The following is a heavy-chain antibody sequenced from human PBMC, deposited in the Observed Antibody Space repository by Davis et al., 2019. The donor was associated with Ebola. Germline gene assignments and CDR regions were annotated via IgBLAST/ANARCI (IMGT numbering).Heavy chain of an antibody. J-gene: IGHJ4*02. V-gene: IGHV4-39*01. CDR2: IYYIGTT. Sequence: MPSETLSLTCTVSPGSMRIRGYYWTWIRQPPGKGPQWLGSIYYIGTTYYNPSLKTRVTISVYTSKSQFSLKLNSVTGADTAVYYCGRHSHNSGFDYWGQGPLVTVSS. D-gene: IGHD3-22*01. CDR3: GRHSHNSGFDY. CDR1: PGSMRIRGYY.